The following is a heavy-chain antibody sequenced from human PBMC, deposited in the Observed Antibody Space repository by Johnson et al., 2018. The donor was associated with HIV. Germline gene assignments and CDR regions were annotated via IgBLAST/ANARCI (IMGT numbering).Heavy chain of an antibody. CDR3: ATSGNYDDDAFDI. CDR1: GFTFRSYG. CDR2: IRYDGSNN. D-gene: IGHD3-10*01. V-gene: IGHV3-30*02. Sequence: QVQLVESGGGVVQPGGSLRLSCAASGFTFRSYGMHWVRQAPGKGLEWVAFIRYDGSNNYYGDSVKGRFTISRDNAKNTLYLQMNSLRADDTAVYYCATSGNYDDDAFDIWGQGTMVTVSS. J-gene: IGHJ3*02.